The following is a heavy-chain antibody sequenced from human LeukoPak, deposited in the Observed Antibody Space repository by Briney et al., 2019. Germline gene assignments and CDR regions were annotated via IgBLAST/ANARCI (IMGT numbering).Heavy chain of an antibody. V-gene: IGHV4-30-2*01. CDR3: ARVGYSSSWMDY. J-gene: IGHJ4*02. CDR2: IYHSGST. Sequence: SQTLSLTCTVSGGSISSGGYYWSWIRQPPGKGLEWIGYIYHSGSTYYNPSLKSRVTISVDRSKNQFSLKLSSVTAADTAVYYCARVGYSSSWMDYWGQGTLVTVSS. CDR1: GGSISSGGYY. D-gene: IGHD6-13*01.